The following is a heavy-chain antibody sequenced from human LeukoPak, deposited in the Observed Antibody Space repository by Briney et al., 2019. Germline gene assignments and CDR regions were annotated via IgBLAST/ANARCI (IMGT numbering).Heavy chain of an antibody. CDR1: GGSISSYY. J-gene: IGHJ2*01. V-gene: IGHV4-59*08. CDR3: ARRGTIFGPESL. Sequence: PSETLSLTCTVSGGSISSYYWSWIRQPPGKGLEWIGYIYYSGSTNYNPSLKSRVTISVDTSKNQFSLNLSSVTAADTAVYFCARRGTIFGPESLWGRGTLVTVSS. CDR2: IYYSGST. D-gene: IGHD3-3*01.